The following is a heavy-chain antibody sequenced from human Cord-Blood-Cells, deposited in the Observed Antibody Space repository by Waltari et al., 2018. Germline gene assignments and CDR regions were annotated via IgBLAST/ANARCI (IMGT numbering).Heavy chain of an antibody. D-gene: IGHD1-26*01. CDR2: ISGSGGST. CDR3: AKARYSGSYPYYYYYMDV. Sequence: EVQLLESGGGLVQPGGSLRLSCAASGFTFSSYAMSWVRQAPGKGLEWVSAISGSGGSTSYADSVKGRFTIARDNSKNTLYLQMNSLRAEDTAVYYCAKARYSGSYPYYYYYMDVWGKGTTVTVSS. J-gene: IGHJ6*03. V-gene: IGHV3-23*01. CDR1: GFTFSSYA.